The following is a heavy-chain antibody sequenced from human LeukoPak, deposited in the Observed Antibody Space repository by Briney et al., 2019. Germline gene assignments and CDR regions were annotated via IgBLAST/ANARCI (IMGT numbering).Heavy chain of an antibody. CDR3: ASLLTPGYSSGWFDY. V-gene: IGHV4-39*01. CDR2: IYYSGST. Sequence: SETLSLTCTVSGGSISSSSYYWGWIRQPPGKGLEWIGSIYYSGSTYYNPSLKSRVTISVDTSKNQFSLKLSSVTAADTAVYYCASLLTPGYSSGWFDYWGQGTLVTVSS. CDR1: GGSISSSSYY. J-gene: IGHJ4*02. D-gene: IGHD6-19*01.